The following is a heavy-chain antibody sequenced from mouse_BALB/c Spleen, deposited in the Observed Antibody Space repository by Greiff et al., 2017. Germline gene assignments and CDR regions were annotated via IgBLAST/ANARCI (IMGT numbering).Heavy chain of an antibody. J-gene: IGHJ2*01. Sequence: EVMLVESGGGLVKLGGSLKLSCAASGFTFSSYYMSWVRQTPEKRLELVAAINSNGGSTYYPDTLKGRFTISRDNAKNTLYLQMSSLKSEDKALYYCARSYGNYFDYWGQGTTLTVSS. V-gene: IGHV5-6-2*01. CDR2: INSNGGST. CDR3: ARSYGNYFDY. D-gene: IGHD2-10*02. CDR1: GFTFSSYY.